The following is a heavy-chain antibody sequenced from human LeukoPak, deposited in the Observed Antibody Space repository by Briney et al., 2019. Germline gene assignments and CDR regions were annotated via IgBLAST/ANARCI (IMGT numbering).Heavy chain of an antibody. J-gene: IGHJ3*02. V-gene: IGHV4-34*01. Sequence: SETLSLTCAVYGGSFSGYYWSWIRQPPGKGLEWIGEVNHSGSTNYNPSLKSRVTISVDTSKNQFSLKLSSVTAADTAVYYCARANPLGYCSGGSCLDAFDIWGQGTMVTVSS. D-gene: IGHD2-15*01. CDR2: VNHSGST. CDR3: ARANPLGYCSGGSCLDAFDI. CDR1: GGSFSGYY.